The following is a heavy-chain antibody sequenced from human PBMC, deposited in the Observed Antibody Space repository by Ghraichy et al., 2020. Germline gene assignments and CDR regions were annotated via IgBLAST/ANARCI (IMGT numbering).Heavy chain of an antibody. Sequence: GGSLRLSCAASGFLFRNYAMSWFRQAPGEGLAWVSTITGNGGRTYYADSVKGRFSISRDNSKNTLFLQMNNLRADDTAIYYCAKDLSPSAGYSNNWPQDSWGQGTLVTVSS. CDR1: GFLFRNYA. V-gene: IGHV3-23*01. CDR2: ITGNGGRT. CDR3: AKDLSPSAGYSNNWPQDS. J-gene: IGHJ4*02. D-gene: IGHD6-13*01.